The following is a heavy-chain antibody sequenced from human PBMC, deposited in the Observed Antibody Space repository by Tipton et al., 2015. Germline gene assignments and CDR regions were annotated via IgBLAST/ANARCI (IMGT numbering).Heavy chain of an antibody. CDR2: IKPIFGAA. J-gene: IGHJ5*01. D-gene: IGHD3-3*01. Sequence: QLVQSGAEVKRPGSSVKVSCKASGGTFSNYVISWVRQAPGQGLEWMGGIKPIFGAAYGQKFRGRLTITADRFTGTAYMELSSLRSEDTAVYYCGGNYDFYKWFDSWGQGTLVSVSS. V-gene: IGHV1-69*06. CDR1: GGTFSNYV. CDR3: GGNYDFYKWFDS.